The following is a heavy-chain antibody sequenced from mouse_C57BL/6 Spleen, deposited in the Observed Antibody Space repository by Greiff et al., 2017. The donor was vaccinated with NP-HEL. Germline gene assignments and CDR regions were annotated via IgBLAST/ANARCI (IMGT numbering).Heavy chain of an antibody. V-gene: IGHV5-16*01. D-gene: IGHD1-1*02. J-gene: IGHJ1*03. CDR1: GFTFSDYY. CDR2: INYDGSST. CDR3: ARDTALPLSPRGYFDV. Sequence: EVQLVESEGGLVQPGSSMKLSCTASGFTFSDYYMAWVRQVPEKGLEWVANINYDGSSTYYLDSLKSRFIISRDNAKNILYLQMSSLKSEDTATYYCARDTALPLSPRGYFDVWGTGTTVTVSS.